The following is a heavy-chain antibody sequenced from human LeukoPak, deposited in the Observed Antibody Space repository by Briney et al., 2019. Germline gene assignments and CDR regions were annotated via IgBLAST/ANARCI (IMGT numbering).Heavy chain of an antibody. CDR2: MNPNSGNT. CDR1: GGTSTSYA. D-gene: IGHD3-22*01. V-gene: IGHV1-8*02. CDR3: ARGAYYYDSSGPPAGY. J-gene: IGHJ4*02. Sequence: ASVKVSCKTSGGTSTSYAITWVRQAPGQGLEWMGWMNPNSGNTGYAQKFQGRVTMTRNTSISTAYMELSSLRSEDTAVYYCARGAYYYDSSGPPAGYWGQGTLVTVSS.